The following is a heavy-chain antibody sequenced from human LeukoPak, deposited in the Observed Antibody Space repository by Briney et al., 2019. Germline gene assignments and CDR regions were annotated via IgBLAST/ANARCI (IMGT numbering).Heavy chain of an antibody. CDR2: ISWNSGSI. D-gene: IGHD2-2*01. CDR1: GFTFDDYA. CDR3: AKGRDKYQLLSKNWFDP. J-gene: IGHJ5*02. Sequence: GGSRRLSCAASGFTFDDYAMHWVRQAPGKCLEWVSGISWNSGSIGYADSVKGRFTISRDNAKNSLYLQMNSLRAEDTALYYCAKGRDKYQLLSKNWFDPWGQGTLVTVSS. V-gene: IGHV3-9*01.